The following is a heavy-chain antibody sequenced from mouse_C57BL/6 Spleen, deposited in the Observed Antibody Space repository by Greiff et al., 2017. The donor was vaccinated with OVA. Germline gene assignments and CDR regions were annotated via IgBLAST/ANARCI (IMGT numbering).Heavy chain of an antibody. D-gene: IGHD3-3*01. V-gene: IGHV1-50*01. CDR1: GYTFTSYW. J-gene: IGHJ2*01. CDR2: IDPSDSYT. Sequence: VQLQQPGAELVKPGASVKLSCKASGYTFTSYWMQWVKQRPGQGLEWIGEIDPSDSYTNYNQKFKGKATLTVDTSSSTAYMQLSSLTSEDSAVYYCARKAVYFDYWGQGTTLTVSS. CDR3: ARKAVYFDY.